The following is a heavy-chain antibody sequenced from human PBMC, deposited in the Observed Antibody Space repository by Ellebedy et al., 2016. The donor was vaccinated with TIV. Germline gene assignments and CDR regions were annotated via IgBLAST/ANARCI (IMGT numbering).Heavy chain of an antibody. D-gene: IGHD5-24*01. Sequence: ASVKVSCKVSGYTLTELSMHWVRQAPGKGREWMGNLDPEDGETIYAQKFHGRVTITADKYTRTAYVELRRLTSEDTSGYYCARTRREMATIEPLDYWGQGTLVTVSS. CDR3: ARTRREMATIEPLDY. CDR2: LDPEDGET. V-gene: IGHV1-24*01. CDR1: GYTLTELS. J-gene: IGHJ4*02.